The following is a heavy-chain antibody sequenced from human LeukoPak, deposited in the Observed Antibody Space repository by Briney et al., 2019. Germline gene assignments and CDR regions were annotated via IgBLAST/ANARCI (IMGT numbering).Heavy chain of an antibody. J-gene: IGHJ4*02. D-gene: IGHD4-23*01. CDR3: ARWRGNSGWKLDY. V-gene: IGHV1-2*02. CDR2: INPNSGGT. CDR1: GYTFTGYY. Sequence: ASVKVSCKASGYTFTGYYMHWVRQAPGQGLEWMGWINPNSGGTNYAQKFQGRVTMTRDTSISTAYMELSRLRSDDTAVYYCARWRGNSGWKLDYWGQGTLVTVSS.